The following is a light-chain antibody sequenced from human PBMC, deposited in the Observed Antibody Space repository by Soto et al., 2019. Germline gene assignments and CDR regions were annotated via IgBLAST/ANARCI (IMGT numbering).Light chain of an antibody. J-gene: IGLJ2*01. V-gene: IGLV8-61*01. CDR2: STN. CDR3: VLYMGSGISV. Sequence: QTVVTQEPSLSVSPGGTVTLTCGLTSGSVSPTYYPSWYQQTPGQAPRTLIFSTNTRSSGVPDRSSGSILGNKAALTITGAQADDESNYYCVLYMGSGISVFGGGTKLTVL. CDR1: SGSVSPTYY.